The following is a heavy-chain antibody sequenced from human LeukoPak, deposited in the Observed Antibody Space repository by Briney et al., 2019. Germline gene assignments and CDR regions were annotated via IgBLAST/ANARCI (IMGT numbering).Heavy chain of an antibody. J-gene: IGHJ4*02. Sequence: GGSQRLSCAGSGFIFNNYAMHWVRQPPGKGLEWVSGISWNSGSIDYADSVKGRFTISRDNAKNSLYLQMNSLRVEDTAFYYCAKDNRRHYTSGPNPDSLHWGQGALVTVSS. V-gene: IGHV3-9*01. CDR3: AKDNRRHYTSGPNPDSLH. D-gene: IGHD6-19*01. CDR1: GFIFNNYA. CDR2: ISWNSGSI.